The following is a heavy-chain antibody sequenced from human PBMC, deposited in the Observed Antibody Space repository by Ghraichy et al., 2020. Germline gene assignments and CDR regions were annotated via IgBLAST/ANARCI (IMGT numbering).Heavy chain of an antibody. Sequence: GGSLRLSCAASGFTFSTYSMNWVRQAPGKGLEWVSYISSSSSTIHNADSVKGRFTISRDNAKNSLYLQMNSLRDEDTAVYYCARGRGATGVYYFDYWGPGALVTVSS. V-gene: IGHV3-48*02. CDR2: ISSSSSTI. D-gene: IGHD1-26*01. CDR3: ARGRGATGVYYFDY. CDR1: GFTFSTYS. J-gene: IGHJ4*02.